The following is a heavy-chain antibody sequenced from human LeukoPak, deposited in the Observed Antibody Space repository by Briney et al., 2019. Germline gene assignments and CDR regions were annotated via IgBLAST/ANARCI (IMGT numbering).Heavy chain of an antibody. CDR1: GGSISSYY. CDR3: ARSNPGIAAAADY. Sequence: SETLSRTCTVSGGSISSYYWSWIRQPPGKGLEWIGYIYYSGSTNYNPSLKSRVTISVDTSKNQFSLKLSSVTAADTAVYYCARSNPGIAAAADYWGQGTLVTVSS. CDR2: IYYSGST. V-gene: IGHV4-59*01. D-gene: IGHD6-13*01. J-gene: IGHJ4*02.